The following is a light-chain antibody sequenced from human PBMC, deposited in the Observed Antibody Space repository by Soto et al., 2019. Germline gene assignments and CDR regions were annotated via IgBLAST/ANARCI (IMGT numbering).Light chain of an antibody. CDR3: QQYGSSGT. V-gene: IGKV3-20*01. Sequence: IVLTQSPGTLSLSQCERAALSPRASQSVSNNYLAWYQQKPGQAPRLLIYGASNRATGIPDRFSGSGSGTDFTLTISRLEPEDFAVYYCQQYGSSGTFGQGTKVDIK. J-gene: IGKJ1*01. CDR2: GAS. CDR1: QSVSNNY.